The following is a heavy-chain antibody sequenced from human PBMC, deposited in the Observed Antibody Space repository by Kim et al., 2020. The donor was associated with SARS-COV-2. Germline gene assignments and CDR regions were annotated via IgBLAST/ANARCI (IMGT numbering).Heavy chain of an antibody. D-gene: IGHD4-17*01. CDR1: GFTFSTFA. CDR3: AKEAYGDLDD. V-gene: IGHV3-23*01. Sequence: GGSLRLSCAASGFTFSTFAMHWVRQAPGRGLEWVAAFWCSGVTPYYADSVKGRFTISRDNSNNTLYLQMHSLRAEDTAVYYCAKEAYGDLDDWCDETLVT. J-gene: IGHJ4*01. CDR2: FWCSGVTP.